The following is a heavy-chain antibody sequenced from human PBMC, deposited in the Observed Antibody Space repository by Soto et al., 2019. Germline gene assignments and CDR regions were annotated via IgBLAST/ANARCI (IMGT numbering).Heavy chain of an antibody. D-gene: IGHD7-27*01. CDR2: IWYDGSNK. CDR1: GFTFSSYG. J-gene: IGHJ6*02. Sequence: QVQLVESGGGVVQPGRSLRLSCAASGFTFSSYGMHWVRQAPGKGLEWVAVIWYDGSNKYDVDSVKGRFTISRDNSKNTVYLQMNSLRAEDTAVYYCARGLGNYYHAMDVWGQGTTVTVSS. CDR3: ARGLGNYYHAMDV. V-gene: IGHV3-33*01.